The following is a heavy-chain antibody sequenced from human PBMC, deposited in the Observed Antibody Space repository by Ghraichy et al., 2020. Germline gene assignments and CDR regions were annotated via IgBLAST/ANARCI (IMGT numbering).Heavy chain of an antibody. CDR1: GGSFSGYY. J-gene: IGHJ4*02. D-gene: IGHD6-19*01. Sequence: SQTLSLTCAVYGGSFSGYYWSWIRQPPGKGLEWIGEINHSGSTNYNPSLKSRVTISVDTSKNQFSLKLSSVTAADTAVYYCARYFRGWGYWGQGTLVTVSS. CDR3: ARYFRGWGY. CDR2: INHSGST. V-gene: IGHV4-34*01.